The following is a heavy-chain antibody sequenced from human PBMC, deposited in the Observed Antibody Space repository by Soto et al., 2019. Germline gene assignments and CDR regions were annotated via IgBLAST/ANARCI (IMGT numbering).Heavy chain of an antibody. V-gene: IGHV3-30*18. CDR2: ISYDGNKI. Sequence: GGSLRLSCAASGSTLSKYGMHWVRQAPGKGLEWLAVISYDGNKIYYGDSVKGRFTISRDTSKNTLYLQMNDLREEDTAVYYCTKELIVAATQGNWFDSWGQGALVTVSS. CDR1: GSTLSKYG. D-gene: IGHD1-26*01. J-gene: IGHJ5*01. CDR3: TKELIVAATQGNWFDS.